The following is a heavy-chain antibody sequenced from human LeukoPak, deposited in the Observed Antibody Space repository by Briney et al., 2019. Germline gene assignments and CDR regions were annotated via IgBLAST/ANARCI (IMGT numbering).Heavy chain of an antibody. CDR3: ARDNDFDY. D-gene: IGHD2-8*01. CDR1: GYTFTGYY. Sequence: ASVKVSCKASGYTFTGYYIHWVRQAPGQGLEWMGWINPNSGGTSYAQKFQGRVTMTRDMSTSTVYMELSSLRSEDTAVYYCARDNDFDYWGQGTLVTVSS. J-gene: IGHJ4*02. V-gene: IGHV1-2*02. CDR2: INPNSGGT.